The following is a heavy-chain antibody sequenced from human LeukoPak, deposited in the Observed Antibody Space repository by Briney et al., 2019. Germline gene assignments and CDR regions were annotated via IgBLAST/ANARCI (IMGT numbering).Heavy chain of an antibody. CDR3: ARESYCSGGSCLHFDY. D-gene: IGHD2-15*01. V-gene: IGHV3-53*01. CDR1: GLTVSSNY. CDR2: IYSGGST. Sequence: PGGSLRLSCAASGLTVSSNYMSWVRQAPGKGLAWVSVIYSGGSTYYADSVKGRFTISRDNSKNTLYLQMNSLRAEDTAVYYCARESYCSGGSCLHFDYWGQGTLVTVSS. J-gene: IGHJ4*02.